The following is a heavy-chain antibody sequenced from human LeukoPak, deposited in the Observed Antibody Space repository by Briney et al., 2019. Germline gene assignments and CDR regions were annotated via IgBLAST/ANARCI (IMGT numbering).Heavy chain of an antibody. Sequence: SETLSLTCTVSGGSISSGGYYWRWIRQHPGKGLEWIGYIYYSGSTYYNPSLKSRVTISVDTSKNQFSLKLSSVTAADTAVYYCARDPGRWQQLGYFDYWGQGTLVTVSS. D-gene: IGHD5-24*01. CDR1: GGSISSGGYY. CDR3: ARDPGRWQQLGYFDY. V-gene: IGHV4-31*03. CDR2: IYYSGST. J-gene: IGHJ4*02.